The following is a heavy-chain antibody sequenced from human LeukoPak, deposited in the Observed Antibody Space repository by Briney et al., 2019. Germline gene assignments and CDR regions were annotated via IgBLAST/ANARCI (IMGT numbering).Heavy chain of an antibody. J-gene: IGHJ5*02. V-gene: IGHV1-2*02. Sequence: GASVKVSCKASGYTFTDCYIHWVRQAPGQEPEWMGWINPNSGGTNYAQQFQGRVTMTRDSSVSTAYMDLSGLTSDDTAVYYCARDNRAVNWFDPWGQGTLVTVSS. CDR2: INPNSGGT. CDR1: GYTFTDCY. D-gene: IGHD2/OR15-2a*01. CDR3: ARDNRAVNWFDP.